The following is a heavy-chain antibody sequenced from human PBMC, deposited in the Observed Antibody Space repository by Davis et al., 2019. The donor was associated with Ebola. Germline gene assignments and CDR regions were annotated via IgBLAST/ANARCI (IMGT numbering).Heavy chain of an antibody. J-gene: IGHJ6*02. V-gene: IGHV4-39*01. CDR3: ARVKQWLAYGMDV. Sequence: MPSETLSLTCTVSGGSVSSTTYYWGWIRQPPGKGLEWMGSIYSSGITYDNPSLKSRVTVSLDKSKNQFSLKLTSVTAADTAVYYCARVKQWLAYGMDVWGQGTTVTVSS. CDR2: IYSSGIT. CDR1: GGSVSSTTYY. D-gene: IGHD6-19*01.